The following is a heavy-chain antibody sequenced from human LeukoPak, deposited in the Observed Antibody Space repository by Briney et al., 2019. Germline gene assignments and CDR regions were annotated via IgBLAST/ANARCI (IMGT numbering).Heavy chain of an antibody. J-gene: IGHJ4*02. D-gene: IGHD3-22*01. CDR1: GYTFISYG. CDR3: ARDLGGYYDSSGYPRSDY. CDR2: ISAYDGNT. Sequence: ASVKVSCKTSGYTFISYGFSWVRQAPGQGPEWMGWISAYDGNTNSAQKFQGRVIMTTDTSASTAYMEVRSLRPDDTAVYYCARDLGGYYDSSGYPRSDYWGQGTLVTVSS. V-gene: IGHV1-18*01.